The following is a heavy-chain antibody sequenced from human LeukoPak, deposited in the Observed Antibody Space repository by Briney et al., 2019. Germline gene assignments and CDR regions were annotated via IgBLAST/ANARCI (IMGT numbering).Heavy chain of an antibody. Sequence: PRGSLRLSCAASGFTFSSYSMNWVRQAPGKGLEWVSYISSSISTIYYADSAKGRCTISRDNAKNSLYLQMSSLRAEDTAVYYSARAHHRRVYDYVWGSYPYWGQGTLVTVSS. V-gene: IGHV3-48*01. J-gene: IGHJ4*02. CDR2: ISSSISTI. CDR3: ARAHHRRVYDYVWGSYPY. D-gene: IGHD3-16*02. CDR1: GFTFSSYS.